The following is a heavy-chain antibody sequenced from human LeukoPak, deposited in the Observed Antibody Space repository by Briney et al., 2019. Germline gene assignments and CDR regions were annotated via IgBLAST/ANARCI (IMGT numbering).Heavy chain of an antibody. D-gene: IGHD6-19*01. V-gene: IGHV1-69*13. Sequence: SVKASCKASGGTFSSYAISWVRQAPGQGLEWMGGIIPIFGTANYAQKFQGRVTITADESTSTAYMELSSLRSEDTAVYYCAREYSSGWYYFDYWGQGTLVTVSS. CDR3: AREYSSGWYYFDY. CDR2: IIPIFGTA. CDR1: GGTFSSYA. J-gene: IGHJ4*02.